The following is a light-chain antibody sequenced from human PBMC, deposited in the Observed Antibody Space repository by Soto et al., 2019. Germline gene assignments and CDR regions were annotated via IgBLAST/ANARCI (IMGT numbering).Light chain of an antibody. V-gene: IGKV4-1*01. CDR1: LSVFYSSNNQNY. CDR2: WAS. J-gene: IGKJ4*01. CDR3: QQYYTTLAPT. Sequence: DIVMTQSPDSLTVSLGERATINCKSSLSVFYSSNNQNYLAWYQHKPGQPPKLLIYWASTRESGVPARFSGSGSGTDFTLTISSLQAADVAVYYCQQYYTTLAPTFGGGTKVEIK.